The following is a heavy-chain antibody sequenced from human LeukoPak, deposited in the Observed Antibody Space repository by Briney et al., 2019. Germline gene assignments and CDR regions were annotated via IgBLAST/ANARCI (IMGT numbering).Heavy chain of an antibody. CDR3: AREGITMVRGVINFVYYYMDV. Sequence: ASVKVSCKASGYTFTNYAITWVRQAPGQGLEWMGWITTYNGNTNYAQKLQGRVTMTTDTSTSTAYMELRSLRSDDTAVYYCAREGITMVRGVINFVYYYMDVWGKGTTVTISS. CDR2: ITTYNGNT. CDR1: GYTFTNYA. D-gene: IGHD3-10*01. V-gene: IGHV1-18*01. J-gene: IGHJ6*03.